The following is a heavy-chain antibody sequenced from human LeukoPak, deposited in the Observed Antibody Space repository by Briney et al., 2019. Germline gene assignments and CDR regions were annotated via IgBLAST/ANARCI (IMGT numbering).Heavy chain of an antibody. CDR3: ARIYDSSDYSTYYFDY. D-gene: IGHD3-22*01. Sequence: SETLSLTCTVSGGSISSHFWSWIRQPPGKGLEWIGYISYSGSTNYNSSLKSRVTISVDTSKNQFSLKVTSVTAADTAVYYCARIYDSSDYSTYYFDYWGQGTLVTVSS. CDR1: GGSISSHF. V-gene: IGHV4-59*08. J-gene: IGHJ4*02. CDR2: ISYSGST.